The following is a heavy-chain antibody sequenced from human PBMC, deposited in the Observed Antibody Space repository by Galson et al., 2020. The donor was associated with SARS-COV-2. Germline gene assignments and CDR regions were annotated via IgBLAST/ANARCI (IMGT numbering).Heavy chain of an antibody. D-gene: IGHD2-8*02. J-gene: IGHJ4*02. CDR2: ISTSGSAI. CDR3: ARDLVGSKSWSNY. V-gene: IGHV3-48*02. Sequence: GGSLRLSCAASGFTFSSYGMNWVGQAPGKGLEWVSYISTSGSAIYYADSVKGRFTISRDNDKNSLYLQMNSLRDEDTAVYYCARDLVGSKSWSNYWGQGTLVTVSS. CDR1: GFTFSSYG.